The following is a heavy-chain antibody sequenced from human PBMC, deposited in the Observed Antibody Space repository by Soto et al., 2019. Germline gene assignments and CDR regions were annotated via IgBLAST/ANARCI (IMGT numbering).Heavy chain of an antibody. CDR3: ARAILGSSGYYYYYYMDV. CDR1: GGSISSYY. V-gene: IGHV4-59*01. Sequence: SETLSLTCTVSGGSISSYYWSWIRQPPGKGLEWIGYIYYSGSTNYNPSLKSRVTISVDTSKNQFSLKLSSVTAADTAVYYCARAILGSSGYYYYYYMDVWGKGTTVTVSS. CDR2: IYYSGST. J-gene: IGHJ6*03. D-gene: IGHD6-19*01.